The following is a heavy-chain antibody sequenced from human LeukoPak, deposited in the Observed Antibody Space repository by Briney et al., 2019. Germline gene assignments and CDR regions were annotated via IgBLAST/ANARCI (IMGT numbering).Heavy chain of an antibody. CDR2: TYYRSKWYN. CDR1: GDSVSSNSAA. D-gene: IGHD6-13*01. Sequence: SQTLSLTCAISGDSVSSNSAAWSWIRQPPSRGLEWLGRTYYRSKWYNDYAVSVKSRITITPNTSKNQFSLQLNSVTPEDTAAYYCAREARITGIAAAGTGFDPWGQGTLVTVSS. V-gene: IGHV6-1*01. J-gene: IGHJ5*02. CDR3: AREARITGIAAAGTGFDP.